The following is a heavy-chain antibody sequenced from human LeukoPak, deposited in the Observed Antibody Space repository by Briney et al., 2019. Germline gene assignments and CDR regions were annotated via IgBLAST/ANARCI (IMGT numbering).Heavy chain of an antibody. CDR3: ARDKVGSTVVVPAFDY. Sequence: GGSLRLSCAASGLTFSSYTMNWVRQAPGKGLEWVSFISGSSSYIYYADSVKGRFTISRDNAKNSLYLQMSSLRAEDTAVYYCARDKVGSTVVVPAFDYWGQGTLVTVSS. J-gene: IGHJ4*02. CDR1: GLTFSSYT. V-gene: IGHV3-21*01. D-gene: IGHD2-2*01. CDR2: ISGSSSYI.